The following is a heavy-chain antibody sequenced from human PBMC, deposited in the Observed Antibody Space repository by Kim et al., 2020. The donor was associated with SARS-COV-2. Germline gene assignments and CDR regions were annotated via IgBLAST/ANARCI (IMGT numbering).Heavy chain of an antibody. Sequence: GGSLRLSCAASGFTFSSYEMNWVRQAPGKGLEWVSYISSSGGTIYYADSVKGRFTISRDNAKNSLYLQMNSLRAEDTAVYYCARAGVGMDVWGQGTTVTVSS. CDR2: ISSSGGTI. CDR1: GFTFSSYE. CDR3: ARAGVGMDV. V-gene: IGHV3-48*03. J-gene: IGHJ6*02. D-gene: IGHD7-27*01.